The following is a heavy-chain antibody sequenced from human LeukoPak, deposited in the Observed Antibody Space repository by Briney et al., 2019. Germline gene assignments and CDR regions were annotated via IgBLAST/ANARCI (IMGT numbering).Heavy chain of an antibody. V-gene: IGHV3-21*06. J-gene: IGHJ6*04. CDR3: AELGITMIGGV. CDR2: ITGSGPYM. D-gene: IGHD3-10*02. CDR1: GFTFSTFA. Sequence: MAGGSLRLSCAASGFTFSTFAMHWVRLSPGKGLEWVSSITGSGPYMLYADSVKHRFTISRDNTKNLLYLEMNSLRAEDTAVYYCAELGITMIGGVWGKGTTVTISS.